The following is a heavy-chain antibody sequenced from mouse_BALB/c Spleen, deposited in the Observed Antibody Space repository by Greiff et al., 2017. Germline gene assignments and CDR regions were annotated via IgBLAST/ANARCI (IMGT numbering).Heavy chain of an antibody. Sequence: QVQLQQSGAELARPGASVKMSCKASGYTFTSYTMHWVKQRPGQGLEWIGYINPSSGYTNYNQKFKDKATLTADKSSSTAYMQLSSLTSEDSAVYYCARGTMISPFAYWGQGTLVTVSA. CDR1: GYTFTSYT. J-gene: IGHJ3*01. CDR2: INPSSGYT. V-gene: IGHV1-4*01. D-gene: IGHD2-4*01. CDR3: ARGTMISPFAY.